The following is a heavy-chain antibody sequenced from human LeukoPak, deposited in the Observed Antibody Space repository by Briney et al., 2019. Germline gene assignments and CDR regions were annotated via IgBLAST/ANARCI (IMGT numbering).Heavy chain of an antibody. D-gene: IGHD4-17*01. V-gene: IGHV3-7*01. CDR3: AKDLNGDYRGFFDY. Sequence: GGSLRLSCAASGFTFSSYWMSWVRQAPGKGLEWVANIKQDGSEKYYVDSVKGRFTISRDNAKNSLYLQMNSLRAEDTAVYYCAKDLNGDYRGFFDYWGQGTLVTVSS. CDR1: GFTFSSYW. J-gene: IGHJ4*02. CDR2: IKQDGSEK.